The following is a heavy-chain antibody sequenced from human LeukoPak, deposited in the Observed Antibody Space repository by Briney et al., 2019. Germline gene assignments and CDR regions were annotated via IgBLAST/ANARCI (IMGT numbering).Heavy chain of an antibody. CDR1: GGSISSGSYY. Sequence: SETLSLTCTVSGGSISSGSYYWSWIRQPAGKGLEWIGRIYTSGSTNYNPSLKSRVTISVDTAKNQFSLKLSSVTAAGTAVYYCARERGWISSSWVNWFAPWGRGPLVTVSS. CDR3: ARERGWISSSWVNWFAP. J-gene: IGHJ5*02. CDR2: IYTSGST. V-gene: IGHV4-61*02. D-gene: IGHD6-13*01.